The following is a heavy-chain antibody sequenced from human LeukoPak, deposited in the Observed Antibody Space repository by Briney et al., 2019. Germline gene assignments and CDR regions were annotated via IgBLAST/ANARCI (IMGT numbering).Heavy chain of an antibody. D-gene: IGHD6-19*01. V-gene: IGHV4-59*01. CDR2: IFYSGST. J-gene: IGHJ4*02. Sequence: SETLSLTCTVSGDXINGDYCTWLRQPPGKALEWIGNIFYSGSTHYNPSLKSRVTISVDTSKSQFSLRLSSVTAADTAVYFCARGSGWLPDSWGQGTLVTVSS. CDR1: GDXINGDY. CDR3: ARGSGWLPDS.